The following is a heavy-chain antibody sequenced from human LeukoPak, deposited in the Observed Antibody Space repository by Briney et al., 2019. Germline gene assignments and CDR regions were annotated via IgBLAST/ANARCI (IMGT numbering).Heavy chain of an antibody. CDR2: INPNSGGT. CDR1: GYTFTGYY. D-gene: IGHD1-26*01. CDR3: ARGALRRYYYYYYMDV. Sequence: ASVKVSCKASGYTFTGYYMHWVRQAPGQGLEWMGWINPNSGGTNYAQKFQGRVTMTRDTSISTAYMELSRLRSDDTAVYYCARGALRRYYYYYYMDVWGKGTTVTVSS. J-gene: IGHJ6*03. V-gene: IGHV1-2*02.